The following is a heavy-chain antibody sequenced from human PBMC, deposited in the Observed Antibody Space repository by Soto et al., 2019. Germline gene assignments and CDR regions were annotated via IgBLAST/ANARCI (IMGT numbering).Heavy chain of an antibody. CDR2: IKQDGSEN. CDR1: GFTFSNYW. CDR3: ARLASTGRGWDV. J-gene: IGHJ6*02. D-gene: IGHD6-13*01. V-gene: IGHV3-7*01. Sequence: EVQLVASGGGLVQPGGSLRLSCAASGFTFSNYWMSWVRQAPVKGLEWVGKIKQDGSENNYVDFVEGRFTISRDNAENSLYLQVNSLRVEDTAVYYCARLASTGRGWDVWGQGTTVVVSS.